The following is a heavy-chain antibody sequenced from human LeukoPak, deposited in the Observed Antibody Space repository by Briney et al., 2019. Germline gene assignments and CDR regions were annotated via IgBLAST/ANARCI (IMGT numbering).Heavy chain of an antibody. Sequence: SETLSLTCMASGGSISGYYWSWIRQPPGRGLEWIGYISDTGTSIYNPSLKNRLSMLVDTSKNHFYLNLTSVTAADTAIYYCARTRTYLDYWGQGALVTVSS. CDR3: ARTRTYLDY. V-gene: IGHV4-59*01. D-gene: IGHD1-7*01. CDR1: GGSISGYY. CDR2: ISDTGTS. J-gene: IGHJ4*02.